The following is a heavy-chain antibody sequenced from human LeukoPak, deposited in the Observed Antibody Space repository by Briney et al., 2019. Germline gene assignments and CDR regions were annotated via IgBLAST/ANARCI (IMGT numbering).Heavy chain of an antibody. CDR3: ARDYCDWAWNDAFDI. D-gene: IGHD4-17*01. V-gene: IGHV4-4*07. Sequence: SETLSLTCTVSGGSISSYYWSWLRQPAGRGREWMGRIYTSGSTNDNPSLKSRVTMSVDTSKNQFSLKLSSVTAADTAVYYCARDYCDWAWNDAFDIWGQGTMVTVSS. J-gene: IGHJ3*02. CDR2: IYTSGST. CDR1: GGSISSYY.